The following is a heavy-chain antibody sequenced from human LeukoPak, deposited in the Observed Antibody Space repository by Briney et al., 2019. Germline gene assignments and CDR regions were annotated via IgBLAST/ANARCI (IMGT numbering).Heavy chain of an antibody. CDR1: GNYW. Sequence: GGSLRLSCAASGNYWMHWVRQVPGKGLVWVSHINSDGSWTSYADSVKGRFTISKDNAKNTVYLQMNSLRAEDTAVYYCAREFDYDSYYYGMDVWGQGTTVTVSS. J-gene: IGHJ6*02. V-gene: IGHV3-74*01. CDR3: AREFDYDSYYYGMDV. CDR2: INSDGSWT. D-gene: IGHD3-22*01.